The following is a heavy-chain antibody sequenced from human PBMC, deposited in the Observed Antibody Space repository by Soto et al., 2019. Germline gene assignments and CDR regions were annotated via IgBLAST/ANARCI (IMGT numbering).Heavy chain of an antibody. CDR1: GYTFTSND. Sequence: QVPLVQSRAEVKKPGASVKVSCKASGYTFTSNDINWVRQAPGQGPEWMGWMNPDNGKTGFAQKFQGRITMTRNTSISTAYMELSSLRSDDTAVYFCARPLCSSTRCGPYFFDSWGQGSLVTVSS. CDR3: ARPLCSSTRCGPYFFDS. D-gene: IGHD2-2*01. V-gene: IGHV1-8*01. J-gene: IGHJ4*02. CDR2: MNPDNGKT.